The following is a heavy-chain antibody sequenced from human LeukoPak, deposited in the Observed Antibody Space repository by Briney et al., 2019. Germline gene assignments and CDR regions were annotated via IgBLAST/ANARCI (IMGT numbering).Heavy chain of an antibody. V-gene: IGHV4-34*01. Sequence: SETLSLTCAVYGGSFSGYYWSWIRQPPGKGLEWIGEINHSGSTNYNPSLKSRVTISVDTSKNQFSLKLGSVTAADTAVYYCARGRLCSSTSCYDVYYYYYYMDVWGKGTTVTVSS. CDR1: GGSFSGYY. CDR2: INHSGST. CDR3: ARGRLCSSTSCYDVYYYYYYMDV. D-gene: IGHD2-2*01. J-gene: IGHJ6*03.